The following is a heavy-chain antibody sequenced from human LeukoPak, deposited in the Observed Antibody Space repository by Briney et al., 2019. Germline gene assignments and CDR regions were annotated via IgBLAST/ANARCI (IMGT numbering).Heavy chain of an antibody. CDR3: ARDQSGSGWYFGYYYYGMDV. D-gene: IGHD6-19*01. J-gene: IGHJ6*02. Sequence: ASVTVSCTASGYTFTGYYMHWVRQAPGQGLEWMGRIKPNSGGTNYEQKFQGRVTMTRDTSISTAYMELSRLRSDDTAVYYCARDQSGSGWYFGYYYYGMDVWGQGTTVTVSS. V-gene: IGHV1-2*02. CDR1: GYTFTGYY. CDR2: IKPNSGGT.